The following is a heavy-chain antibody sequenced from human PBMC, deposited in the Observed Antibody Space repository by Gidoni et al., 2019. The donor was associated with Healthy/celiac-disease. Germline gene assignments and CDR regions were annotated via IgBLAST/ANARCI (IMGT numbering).Heavy chain of an antibody. J-gene: IGHJ3*02. Sequence: QVQLVESGGGVVQPGRSLRLCCAASGFTFSSYGMHWVRQAPGKGLEWVAVISYDGSNKYYADSVKGRFTISRDNSKNTLYLQMNSLRAEDTAVYYCAKDFGVDIWGQGTMVTVSS. CDR3: AKDFGVDI. CDR2: ISYDGSNK. V-gene: IGHV3-30*18. D-gene: IGHD3-10*01. CDR1: GFTFSSYG.